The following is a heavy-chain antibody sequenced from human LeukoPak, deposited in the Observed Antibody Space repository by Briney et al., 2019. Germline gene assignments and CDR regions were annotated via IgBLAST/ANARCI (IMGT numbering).Heavy chain of an antibody. CDR3: AKDKSYGSGIDH. V-gene: IGHV3-30*02. CDR2: ITFDGGNK. J-gene: IGHJ4*02. CDR1: GFNFDDFG. Sequence: GGSLRLSCAASGFNFDDFGMHWVRQAPGKGLEWVAIITFDGGNKYYIDSVQGRFTISRDNSKNTVYLQMDSLRPEDTAVYYCAKDKSYGSGIDHWGQGALVTVSS. D-gene: IGHD5-24*01.